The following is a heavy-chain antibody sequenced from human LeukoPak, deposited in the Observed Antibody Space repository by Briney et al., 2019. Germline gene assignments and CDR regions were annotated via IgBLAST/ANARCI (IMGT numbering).Heavy chain of an antibody. J-gene: IGHJ3*01. V-gene: IGHV4-59*01. CDR3: AREQYLAYDVFGF. CDR1: GGSITGYY. D-gene: IGHD4-11*01. Sequence: SETLSLTCTVSGGSITGYYWSWIRQPPGLGLEWIGYVHFSGTTSFNPSLKSRVIISVDTSKNQFSLRLSSVTAADTAVYYCAREQYLAYDVFGFWGQGTMVTVSS. CDR2: VHFSGTT.